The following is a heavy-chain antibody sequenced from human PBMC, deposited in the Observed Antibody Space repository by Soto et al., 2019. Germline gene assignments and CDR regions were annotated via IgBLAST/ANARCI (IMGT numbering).Heavy chain of an antibody. Sequence: GGSLRLSCAASGFTFSDYYMSWIRQAPGKGLEWVSYISSSGSTIYYADSVKGRLTISRDNAKNSLYLQMNSLRAEDTAVYYCAREGRDGYNFKAFDIWGQGTMVTVSS. V-gene: IGHV3-11*01. CDR1: GFTFSDYY. D-gene: IGHD5-12*01. CDR2: ISSSGSTI. J-gene: IGHJ3*02. CDR3: AREGRDGYNFKAFDI.